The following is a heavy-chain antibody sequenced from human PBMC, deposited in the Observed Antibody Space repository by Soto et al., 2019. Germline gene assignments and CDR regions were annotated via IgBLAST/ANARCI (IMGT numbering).Heavy chain of an antibody. CDR3: ARSQGSSTSLEIYYYYYYGMDV. V-gene: IGHV1-69*13. Sequence: GASVKVSCKASGGTFGSYAISWVRQAPGQGPEWMGGIIPIPGTANYAQKFQGRVTIAADESTSTAYMELSSLRSEDTAVYYCARSQGSSTSLEIYYYYYYGMDVWGQGTTVTVSS. J-gene: IGHJ6*02. CDR1: GGTFGSYA. CDR2: IIPIPGTA. D-gene: IGHD2-2*01.